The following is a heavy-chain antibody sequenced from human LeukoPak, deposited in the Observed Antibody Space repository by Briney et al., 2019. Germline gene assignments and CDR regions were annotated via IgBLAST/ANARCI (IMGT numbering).Heavy chain of an antibody. V-gene: IGHV1-69*13. D-gene: IGHD4-11*01. Sequence: GASVKVSCKASGGTFSSYAISWVRQAPGQGLEWMGGIIPIFGTANYAQKFQGRVTITADESTSTAYMELSSLRSEDTAVYYCARDQLDYSNYQPFDYWGQGTLVTVSS. CDR2: IIPIFGTA. CDR3: ARDQLDYSNYQPFDY. J-gene: IGHJ4*02. CDR1: GGTFSSYA.